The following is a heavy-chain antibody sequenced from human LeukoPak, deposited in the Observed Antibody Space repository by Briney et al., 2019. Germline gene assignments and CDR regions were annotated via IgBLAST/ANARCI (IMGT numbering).Heavy chain of an antibody. CDR3: ARDQYYDSGTYSYYYMDV. Sequence: GGSLRLSCAASGFTFSSYSMNWVRQAPGKGLEWVSSISSSSSYIYYADSVKGRFTISRDNAKNSLYLQMNSLRAEDTAVYYCARDQYYDSGTYSYYYMDVWGKGTTVTVSS. D-gene: IGHD3-10*01. CDR2: ISSSSSYI. J-gene: IGHJ6*03. V-gene: IGHV3-21*01. CDR1: GFTFSSYS.